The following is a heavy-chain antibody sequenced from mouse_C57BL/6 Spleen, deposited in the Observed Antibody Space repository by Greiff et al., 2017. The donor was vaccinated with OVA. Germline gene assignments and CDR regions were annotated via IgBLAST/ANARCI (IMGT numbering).Heavy chain of an antibody. CDR2: ISDGGSYT. CDR3: ARDHYYGSSYWYFDV. Sequence: EVKLVESGGGLVKPGGSLKLSCAASGFTFRSYAMSWVRQTPEKRLEWVATISDGGSYTYYPDNVKGRFTISRDNAKNNLYLQMSQLKSEDTAMYYCARDHYYGSSYWYFDVWGTGTTVTVSS. V-gene: IGHV5-4*01. CDR1: GFTFRSYA. D-gene: IGHD1-1*01. J-gene: IGHJ1*03.